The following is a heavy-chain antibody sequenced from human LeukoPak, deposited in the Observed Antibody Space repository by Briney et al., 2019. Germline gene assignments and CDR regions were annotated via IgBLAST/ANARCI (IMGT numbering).Heavy chain of an antibody. CDR1: GFTFSSYG. CDR2: IWYDGSNK. J-gene: IGHJ4*02. CDR3: AKDLPPMKGLDY. Sequence: GGSLRLSCAASGFTFSSYGMHWVRQAPGKGLEWVAVIWYDGSNKYYADSVKGRFTISRDDSKNTLYLQMNSLRAEDTAVYYCAKDLPPMKGLDYWGQGTLVTVSS. V-gene: IGHV3-33*06.